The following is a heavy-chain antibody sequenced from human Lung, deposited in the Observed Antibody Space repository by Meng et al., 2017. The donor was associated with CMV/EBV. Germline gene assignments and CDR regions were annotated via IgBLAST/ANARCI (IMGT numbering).Heavy chain of an antibody. Sequence: SLXFNVHGCSFSRSYWSWIRKPPGKGLEWMGEIYDSGSTNYNPSLKSRVTISVDTSRNQFSLKLSSMTAADTAVYYCARAWWHYYDSSGYYPTQTYYFDYXGQGXLVTVSS. CDR1: GCSFSRSY. CDR2: IYDSGST. D-gene: IGHD3-22*01. CDR3: ARAWWHYYDSSGYYPTQTYYFDY. V-gene: IGHV4-59*01. J-gene: IGHJ4*02.